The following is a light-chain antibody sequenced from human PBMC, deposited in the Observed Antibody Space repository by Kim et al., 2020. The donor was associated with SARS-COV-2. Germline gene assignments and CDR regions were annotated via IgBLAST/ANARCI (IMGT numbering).Light chain of an antibody. CDR3: QQTDSFPWT. CDR2: EAS. J-gene: IGKJ1*01. Sequence: ASVGDRVTITYRASQGISDWLAWYQQKPGKAPKLLIYEASSLQSGVPSRFSGSGSGTDFTLTISSLQPEDFATYYCQQTDSFPWTFGQGTKVDIK. CDR1: QGISDW. V-gene: IGKV1-12*01.